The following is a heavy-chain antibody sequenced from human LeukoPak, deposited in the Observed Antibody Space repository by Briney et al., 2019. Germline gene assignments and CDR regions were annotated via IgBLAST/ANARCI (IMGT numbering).Heavy chain of an antibody. D-gene: IGHD3-10*01. J-gene: IGHJ2*01. Sequence: GASVKVSCKASGGTFSSYAISWVRQAPGQGLEWMGRIIPILGIANYAQKFQGRVTIIADKSTSTAYMELSSLRSEDTAVYYCARDLGWFGELEHWYFDLWGRGTLVTVSS. V-gene: IGHV1-69*04. CDR1: GGTFSSYA. CDR2: IIPILGIA. CDR3: ARDLGWFGELEHWYFDL.